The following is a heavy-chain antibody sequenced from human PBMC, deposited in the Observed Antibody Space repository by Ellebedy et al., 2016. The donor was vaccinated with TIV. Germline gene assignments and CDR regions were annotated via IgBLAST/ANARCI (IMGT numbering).Heavy chain of an antibody. V-gene: IGHV3-30*04. CDR3: SREGLEAGMDL. Sequence: GESLKISCAASGFTFSHHAFYWVRQAPGKGLEWVTIISYDGNNKFYLDSVEGRFSISRDDSKNTLYLQMISLRPEDTAVYYGSREGLEAGMDLWGQGTTVIVSS. CDR2: ISYDGNNK. J-gene: IGHJ6*02. CDR1: GFTFSHHA.